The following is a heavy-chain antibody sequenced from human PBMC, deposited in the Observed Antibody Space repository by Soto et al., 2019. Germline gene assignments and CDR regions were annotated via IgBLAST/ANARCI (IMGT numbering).Heavy chain of an antibody. CDR1: GFTFNSYG. D-gene: IGHD4-4*01. V-gene: IGHV3-30*03. CDR2: ISHDGSKT. Sequence: GGSLRLSCAASGFTFNSYGIHWVRQAPGKGLEWVAVISHDGSKTNYADSVKGRFTISRDNSKDTVYLQMNSLRAEDTAVYYCARPLWRDDYNWGYFDLWGRGTLVTVSS. J-gene: IGHJ2*01. CDR3: ARPLWRDDYNWGYFDL.